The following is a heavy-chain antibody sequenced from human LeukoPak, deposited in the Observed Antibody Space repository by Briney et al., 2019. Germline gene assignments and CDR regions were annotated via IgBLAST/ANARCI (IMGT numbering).Heavy chain of an antibody. CDR1: GYTFTGYY. CDR2: INPNGGGT. CDR3: ARNGGYNWNYVPYY. J-gene: IGHJ4*02. V-gene: IGHV1-2*02. Sequence: GASVKVSCKASGYTFTGYYMHWVRQAPGQGLEWMGWINPNGGGTNYAQKFQGRVTMTRDTSISTAYMELSRLRSDDTAVYYCARNGGYNWNYVPYYWGQGTLVTVSS. D-gene: IGHD1-7*01.